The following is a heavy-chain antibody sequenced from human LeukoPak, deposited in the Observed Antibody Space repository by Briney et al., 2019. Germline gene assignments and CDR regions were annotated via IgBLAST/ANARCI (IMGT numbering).Heavy chain of an antibody. CDR1: RFSFSSYG. Sequence: GGSLRLSCAASRFSFSSYGMHWVRQAPGKGLEWVAYLQYDRTNVQYADSVRGRFTISRDNSKDILYLQMNSLRAEDTAVYYCATERAGERPRPLLSYYYMDVWGKGTTVTISS. J-gene: IGHJ6*03. D-gene: IGHD3-16*01. V-gene: IGHV3-30*02. CDR2: LQYDRTNV. CDR3: ATERAGERPRPLLSYYYMDV.